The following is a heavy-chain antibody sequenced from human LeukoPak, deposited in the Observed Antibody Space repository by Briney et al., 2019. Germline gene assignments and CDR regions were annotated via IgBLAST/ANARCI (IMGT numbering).Heavy chain of an antibody. Sequence: PGGSLRLSCAASGFTFSSSAMSWVRQAPGEGLVWVSGIGGSGAGTFYAVSVKGRFTISRDNSKNTLYLQMNSLRAEDAAVYYCATTLHSGYYDLYWGQGTLVTVSS. CDR3: ATTLHSGYYDLY. V-gene: IGHV3-23*01. D-gene: IGHD3-22*01. CDR2: IGGSGAGT. CDR1: GFTFSSSA. J-gene: IGHJ4*02.